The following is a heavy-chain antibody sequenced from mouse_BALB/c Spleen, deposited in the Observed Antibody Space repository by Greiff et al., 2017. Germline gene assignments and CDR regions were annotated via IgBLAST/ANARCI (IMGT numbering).Heavy chain of an antibody. CDR3: ARHVYYAMDY. CDR1: GFTFSDYY. J-gene: IGHJ4*01. Sequence: EVQLVESGGGLVKPGGSLKLSCAASGFTFSDYYMYWVRQTPEKRLEWVATISDGGSYTYYPDSVKGRFTISRDNAKNNLYLQMSSLKSEDTAMYYCARHVYYAMDYWGQGTSVTVSS. CDR2: ISDGGSYT. V-gene: IGHV5-4*02.